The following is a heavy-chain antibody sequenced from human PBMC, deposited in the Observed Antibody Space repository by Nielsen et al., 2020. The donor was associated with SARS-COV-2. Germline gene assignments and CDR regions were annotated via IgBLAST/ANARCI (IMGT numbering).Heavy chain of an antibody. CDR2: FDPEDGET. V-gene: IGHV1-24*01. Sequence: ASVRVSCKVSGYTLTELSMHWVRQAPGKGLEWMGGFDPEDGETIYAQKFQGRVTMTEDTSTDTAYMELSSLRSEDTAVYYCATAPAIFGVGNWFDPWGQGTLVTVSS. CDR3: ATAPAIFGVGNWFDP. J-gene: IGHJ5*02. CDR1: GYTLTELS. D-gene: IGHD3-3*01.